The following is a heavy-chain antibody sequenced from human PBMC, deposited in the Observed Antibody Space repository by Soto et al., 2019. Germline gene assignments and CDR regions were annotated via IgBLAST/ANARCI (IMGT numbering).Heavy chain of an antibody. Sequence: PGGSLRLSCAASGFTFSSYSMNWVRQAPGKGLEWVSSISSSSSYIYYADSVKGRFTISRDNAKNSLYLQMNSLRAEDTAVYYCARVQGSGFWSGMDVWGQGTTVTVSS. D-gene: IGHD3-22*01. CDR2: ISSSSSYI. J-gene: IGHJ6*02. CDR1: GFTFSSYS. V-gene: IGHV3-21*01. CDR3: ARVQGSGFWSGMDV.